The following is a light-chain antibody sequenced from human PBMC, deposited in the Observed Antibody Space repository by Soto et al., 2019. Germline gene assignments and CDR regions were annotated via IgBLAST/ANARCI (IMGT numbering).Light chain of an antibody. J-gene: IGKJ1*01. CDR2: DAS. Sequence: EIVLTQSPATLSLSPGERATLSCRASQSASSYLAWYQQKPGQAPRLLIYDASTRATGIPARFSGSGSGTDFTLTSSSLEPEDFAVYYCQQRNSWPWTFGQGTKVEIK. V-gene: IGKV3-11*01. CDR1: QSASSY. CDR3: QQRNSWPWT.